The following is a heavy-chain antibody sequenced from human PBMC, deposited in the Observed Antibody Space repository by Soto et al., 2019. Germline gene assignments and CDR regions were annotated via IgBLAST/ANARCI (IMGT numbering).Heavy chain of an antibody. CDR3: AASRGFYEAMDV. Sequence: QVQLVQSGAEVKKPGSSVKVSCTASGGAFRNYAVSWVRQAPGQGLEWMGAVMPTLGAGAYAQKFQGRLTIFADESTTTVYLNVSRLTFEDAAIYYCAASRGFYEAMDVWGQGTTLTVSS. J-gene: IGHJ6*02. V-gene: IGHV1-69*01. D-gene: IGHD3-22*01. CDR1: GGAFRNYA. CDR2: VMPTLGAG.